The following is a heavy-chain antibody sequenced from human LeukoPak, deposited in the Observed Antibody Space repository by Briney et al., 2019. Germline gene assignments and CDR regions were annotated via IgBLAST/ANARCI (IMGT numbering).Heavy chain of an antibody. D-gene: IGHD3-10*01. CDR2: MNPNSGNT. J-gene: IGHJ6*03. V-gene: IGHV1-8*01. Sequence: ASVKVSCKASGYAFTIYDINWVRRATGQGLEWMGWMNPNSGNTGYAQKFQGRVTMTRNTSTSTVYMELSSLRSEDTAVYYCARDREFFGELLPIYYYYYMDVWGKGTTVTVSS. CDR3: ARDREFFGELLPIYYYYYMDV. CDR1: GYAFTIYD.